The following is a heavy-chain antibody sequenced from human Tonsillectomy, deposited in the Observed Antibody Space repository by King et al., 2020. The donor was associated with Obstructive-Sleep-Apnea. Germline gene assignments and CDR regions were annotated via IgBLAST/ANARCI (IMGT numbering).Heavy chain of an antibody. CDR2: ISYSGST. CDR3: ARDRVGRDGYNRFDY. CDR1: GGSINSYY. V-gene: IGHV4-59*01. D-gene: IGHD5-24*01. J-gene: IGHJ4*02. Sequence: VQLQESGPGLVKPSETLSLTCTVSGGSINSYYWSWIRQTPGKGLEWIGYISYSGSTNYNPSLKSRVTISVDTSKNQFSLKLSSVTAADTAVYYCARDRVGRDGYNRFDYWGQGNLVTVSS.